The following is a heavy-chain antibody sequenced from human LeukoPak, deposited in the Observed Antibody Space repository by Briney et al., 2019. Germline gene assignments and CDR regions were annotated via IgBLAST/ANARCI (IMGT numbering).Heavy chain of an antibody. Sequence: PGGSLRLSFSASGFSVSNNYMIWGRQAPGKGLEWVSIIYSGGGTYYADSVKGRFTISRDNAKNSLYLQMNSLRAEDTAVYYCARDGERTYYYDSSGYYEDYWGQGTLVTVSS. CDR2: IYSGGGT. D-gene: IGHD3-22*01. V-gene: IGHV3-53*01. CDR1: GFSVSNNY. J-gene: IGHJ4*02. CDR3: ARDGERTYYYDSSGYYEDY.